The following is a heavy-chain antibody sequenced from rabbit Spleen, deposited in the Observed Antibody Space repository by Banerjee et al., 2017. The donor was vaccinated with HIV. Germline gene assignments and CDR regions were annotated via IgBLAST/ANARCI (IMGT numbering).Heavy chain of an antibody. Sequence: QSLEESGGGLVQPEGSLTLTCTASGVSFSGNSYMCWVRQAPGKGLEWIGYIDPLFGSTYCPSWVNACFPLSRHNAQNTLYLQLNSLTAADTATYFCVRDRANIGGDYGPYYFDLWGQGTLVTVS. CDR2: IDPLFGST. CDR3: VRDRANIGGDYGPYYFDL. J-gene: IGHJ4*01. V-gene: IGHV1S7*01. CDR1: GVSFSGNSY. D-gene: IGHD2-1*01.